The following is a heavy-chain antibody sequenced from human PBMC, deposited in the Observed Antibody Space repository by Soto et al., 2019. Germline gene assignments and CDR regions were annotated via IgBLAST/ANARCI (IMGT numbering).Heavy chain of an antibody. V-gene: IGHV3-30*04. J-gene: IGHJ5*02. CDR2: ISFAGNNK. CDR3: ARDRQKALVVVAATGGWFDP. CDR1: GFTFSSYS. Sequence: GGSLRLSCAVSGFTFSSYSMHWVRQDPDMGLEWVAFISFAGNNKYYADSVKGRFTIPRDNSNNMLYLEMNSLRPDDTAVYYCARDRQKALVVVAATGGWFDPWGQGTLVTVSS. D-gene: IGHD2-15*01.